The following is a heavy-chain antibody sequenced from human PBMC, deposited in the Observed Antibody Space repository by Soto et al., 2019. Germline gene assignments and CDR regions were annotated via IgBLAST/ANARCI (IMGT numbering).Heavy chain of an antibody. D-gene: IGHD3-16*01. CDR1: GYTFTGHY. J-gene: IGHJ6*02. Sequence: ASVKVSCQASGYTFTGHYMHSVRLAPGQGLEWMGWINPNSGATNYAQKFQGWVTMTRDTSISTAYMELSRLRSDDTALHHCARSVLSPIVYYSAMDVWGQGITATVSS. V-gene: IGHV1-2*04. CDR2: INPNSGAT. CDR3: ARSVLSPIVYYSAMDV.